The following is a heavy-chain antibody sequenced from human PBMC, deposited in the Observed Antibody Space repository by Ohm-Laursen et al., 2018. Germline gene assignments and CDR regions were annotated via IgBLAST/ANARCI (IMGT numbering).Heavy chain of an antibody. Sequence: SDTLSLTCTVSGGSISSSSYYWGWIRQPPGKGLEWIGGIYYSGSTYYNQSLKSRVTISVDTSKNQFSLKLSSVTAADTAVYYCARHAAYCGGDCYSRWFDPWGQGTLVTVSS. CDR2: IYYSGST. CDR1: GGSISSSSYY. V-gene: IGHV4-39*01. D-gene: IGHD2-21*02. J-gene: IGHJ5*02. CDR3: ARHAAYCGGDCYSRWFDP.